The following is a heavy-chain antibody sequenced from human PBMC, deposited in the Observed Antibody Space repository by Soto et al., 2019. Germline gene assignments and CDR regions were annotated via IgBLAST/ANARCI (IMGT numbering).Heavy chain of an antibody. Sequence: GASVKVSCKASGFTFTSSAVQWVRQARGQRLEWIGWIVVGSGNTNYAQKFQERVTITRDMSTSTAYMELSSLRSEDTAVYYCAAAKAGYNSRDYYYGMDVWGQGXTVTVYS. V-gene: IGHV1-58*01. J-gene: IGHJ6*02. CDR1: GFTFTSSA. CDR2: IVVGSGNT. D-gene: IGHD5-12*01. CDR3: AAAKAGYNSRDYYYGMDV.